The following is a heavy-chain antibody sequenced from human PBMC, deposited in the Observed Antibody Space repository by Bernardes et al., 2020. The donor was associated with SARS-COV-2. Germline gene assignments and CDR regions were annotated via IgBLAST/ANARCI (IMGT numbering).Heavy chain of an antibody. CDR1: GGSISSSSYY. CDR2: IYYSGST. V-gene: IGHV4-39*01. CDR3: ARQHLGGVTIFGVVTTDRYFDY. Sequence: ETPSLICTVSGGSISSSSYYWGWIRQPPGQGLEWIGNIYYSGSTYYNPSLKSRVTISVDTSKNQFSLKLSSVTAADTAVYYCARQHLGGVTIFGVVTTDRYFDYWGQGHLVTVSS. J-gene: IGHJ4*02. D-gene: IGHD3-3*01.